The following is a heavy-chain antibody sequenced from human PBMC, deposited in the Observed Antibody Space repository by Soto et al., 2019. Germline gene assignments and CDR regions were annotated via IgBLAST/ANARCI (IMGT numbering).Heavy chain of an antibody. J-gene: IGHJ3*02. CDR2: IYYSGST. V-gene: IGHV4-59*01. Sequence: SETLSLTCTVSGGSISSYYWSWIRQPPGKGLEWIGYIYYSGSTNYNPSLKSRVTISVDTSKNQFSLKLSSVTAADTAAYYCARDYLYYDSSGYYYGSAFDIWGQGTMVTVSS. D-gene: IGHD3-22*01. CDR3: ARDYLYYDSSGYYYGSAFDI. CDR1: GGSISSYY.